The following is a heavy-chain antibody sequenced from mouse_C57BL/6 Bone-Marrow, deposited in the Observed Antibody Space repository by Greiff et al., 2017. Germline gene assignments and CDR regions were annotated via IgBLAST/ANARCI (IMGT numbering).Heavy chain of an antibody. Sequence: QVQLQQSGAELVRPGASVKLSCKASGYTFTSYGISWVKQRPGQGLEWIGEIYPISGSTYYNEKFKGKATLTADNTSSTAYMKLSSLTSEDSAVDFCARKGRDNFAVWGTGTTVTVSA. CDR1: GYTFTSYG. CDR2: IYPISGST. J-gene: IGHJ1*03. V-gene: IGHV1-81*01. D-gene: IGHD3-3*01. CDR3: ARKGRDNFAV.